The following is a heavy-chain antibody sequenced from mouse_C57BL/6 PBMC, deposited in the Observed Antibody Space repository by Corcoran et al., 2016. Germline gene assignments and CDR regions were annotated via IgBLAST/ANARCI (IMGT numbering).Heavy chain of an antibody. J-gene: IGHJ4*01. CDR1: GYSITSGYY. Sequence: DVQLQESGPGLVKPSQSLSLTCSVTGYSITSGYYWNWIRQFPGNKLEWMGYISYDGSNNYNPSLKNRISITRDTSKNQFFLKLNSVTTEDTATYYCAREGDYGSSGDYAMDYWGQGTSVTVSS. CDR2: ISYDGSN. CDR3: AREGDYGSSGDYAMDY. V-gene: IGHV3-6*01. D-gene: IGHD1-1*01.